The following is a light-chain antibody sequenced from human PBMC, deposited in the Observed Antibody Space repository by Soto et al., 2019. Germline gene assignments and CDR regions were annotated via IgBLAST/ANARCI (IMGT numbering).Light chain of an antibody. CDR1: LGVNTY. CDR3: QQYYDWALT. CDR2: GPS. Sequence: EIVMTQSPATLSVSPGERATLFCRASLGVNTYLAWSQQKPGQAPRLLIYGPSTRATGIPARFSGSGSGTEFTLTLSRLQSEDFAVYYFQQYYDWALTFGGGTKVEVK. J-gene: IGKJ4*01. V-gene: IGKV3-15*01.